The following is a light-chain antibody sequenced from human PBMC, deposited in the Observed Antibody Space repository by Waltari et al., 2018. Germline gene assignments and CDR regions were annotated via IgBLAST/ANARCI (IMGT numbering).Light chain of an antibody. Sequence: EVVLTQSPDFQSVTAKEKVAITCRASQNVGRSLHWYQQKPDQPPKLLIKYASQSIPGVPSRFSGRRSGTDFTLNINGLEPDDAATYYCHQSSSLPHTFGQGTKLIIK. CDR1: QNVGRS. V-gene: IGKV6-21*02. J-gene: IGKJ2*01. CDR3: HQSSSLPHT. CDR2: YAS.